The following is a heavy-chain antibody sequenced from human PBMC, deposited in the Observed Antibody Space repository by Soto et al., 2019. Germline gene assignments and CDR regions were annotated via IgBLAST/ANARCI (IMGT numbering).Heavy chain of an antibody. V-gene: IGHV4-59*01. CDR1: GGSISSYY. CDR3: ASHGDYVSGRWFDP. D-gene: IGHD4-17*01. J-gene: IGHJ5*02. CDR2: IYYSGST. Sequence: SETLSLTCTVSGGSISSYYWSWIRQPPGKGLEWIGYIYYSGSTNYNPSLKSRVTISVDTSKNQFSLRLSSVTAADTAVYYCASHGDYVSGRWFDPWGQGTLVTVSS.